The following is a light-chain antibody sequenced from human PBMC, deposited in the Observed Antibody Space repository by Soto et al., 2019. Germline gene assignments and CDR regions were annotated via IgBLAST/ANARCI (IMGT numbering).Light chain of an antibody. V-gene: IGKV4-1*01. CDR3: QQYYSSLWT. CDR2: WAS. J-gene: IGKJ1*01. Sequence: DIVMAQSPDSLAVSLGERATINCKSSQSVLYNSNNKNYLAWYQQKPGQPPKLLIYWASTRESGVPDRFSGSGSGTDFTLTISSLQAEDVAVYYCQQYYSSLWTFGQGTKV. CDR1: QSVLYNSNNKNY.